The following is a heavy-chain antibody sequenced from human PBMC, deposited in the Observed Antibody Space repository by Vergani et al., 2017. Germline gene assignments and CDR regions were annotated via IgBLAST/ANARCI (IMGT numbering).Heavy chain of an antibody. Sequence: EVQLVESGGGLVKPGGSLRLSCAASGFTFSNAWMSWVRQAPGKGLEWVGRIKSKTDGGTTDYAAPVKGRFTISRDKSKNTLYLQMNSLRAEDTAVYYCARALVVVTTLPGYWGQGTLVTVSS. J-gene: IGHJ4*02. D-gene: IGHD3-22*01. CDR2: IKSKTDGGTT. V-gene: IGHV3-15*01. CDR3: ARALVVVTTLPGY. CDR1: GFTFSNAW.